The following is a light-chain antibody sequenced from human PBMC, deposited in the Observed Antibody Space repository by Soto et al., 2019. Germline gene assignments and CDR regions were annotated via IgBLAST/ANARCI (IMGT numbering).Light chain of an antibody. CDR3: HQRSNWLDT. Sequence: EIVLTQSPGTLSLSPGGRATLSCRASQSVSSYLAWYQQKPGQPPRLLIYDASKRATGIPARFSGSGSGTDSTLTISSREAADFAAYYCHQRSNWLDTFGQGTRLEIK. V-gene: IGKV3-11*01. CDR1: QSVSSY. CDR2: DAS. J-gene: IGKJ5*01.